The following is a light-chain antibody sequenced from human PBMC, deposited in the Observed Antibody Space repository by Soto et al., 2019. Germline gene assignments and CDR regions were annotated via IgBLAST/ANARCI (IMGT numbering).Light chain of an antibody. Sequence: QSVLTQPASVSGSPGQSITISCTGTSSDVGGYNYVSWYQQHPGKAAKLMIYDVSNRPSGVSNRFSGSTSGNTASLTISGLQAEDEADYYCSSYTSSSTFFGTGTKVTVL. CDR2: DVS. J-gene: IGLJ1*01. V-gene: IGLV2-14*01. CDR3: SSYTSSSTF. CDR1: SSDVGGYNY.